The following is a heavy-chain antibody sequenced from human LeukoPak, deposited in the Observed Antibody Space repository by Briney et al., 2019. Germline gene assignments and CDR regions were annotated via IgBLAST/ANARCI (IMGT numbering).Heavy chain of an antibody. Sequence: QTGGSLRLSCAASGFTFNTYWVGWVRQAPGKGLEWVANIKEDGSEKYYVDSVKGRFTISRDNAKNSLYLQMNSLRAEDTAVCYCARDWMSSSAGYYMDVWGKGTTVTVSS. J-gene: IGHJ6*03. CDR1: GFTFNTYW. CDR3: ARDWMSSSAGYYMDV. V-gene: IGHV3-7*01. CDR2: IKEDGSEK. D-gene: IGHD6-6*01.